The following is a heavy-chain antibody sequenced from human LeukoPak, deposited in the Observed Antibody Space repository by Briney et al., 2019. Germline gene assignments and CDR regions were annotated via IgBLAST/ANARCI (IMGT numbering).Heavy chain of an antibody. CDR2: ISWNSGSI. CDR3: AKDWSYDSSGADY. J-gene: IGHJ4*02. V-gene: IGHV3-9*01. Sequence: GRSLRLSCAASGFTFDEYAMHWVRQAPGKGLEWVSGISWNSGSIGYADSVKGRFTISRDNAKNSLYLQMNSLRAEDTAFYYCAKDWSYDSSGADYWGQGTLVTVSS. D-gene: IGHD3-22*01. CDR1: GFTFDEYA.